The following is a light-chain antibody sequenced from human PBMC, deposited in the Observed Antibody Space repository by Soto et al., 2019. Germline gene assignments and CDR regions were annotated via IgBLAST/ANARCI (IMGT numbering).Light chain of an antibody. Sequence: DIQMTQSPSSLSASVEYRFTITCRASQSITGWLAWFQQKPGKAPKLLISKASSLQNGVPSRFSGSGSGTDFTLTIRSLQPDDFATYYCQQYNPYSPWTFGQGTKGDIK. V-gene: IGKV1-5*03. CDR2: KAS. CDR1: QSITGW. J-gene: IGKJ1*01. CDR3: QQYNPYSPWT.